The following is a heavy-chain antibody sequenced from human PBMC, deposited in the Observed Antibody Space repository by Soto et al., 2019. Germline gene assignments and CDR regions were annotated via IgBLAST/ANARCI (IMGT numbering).Heavy chain of an antibody. CDR2: ISHSGGST. D-gene: IGHD5-12*01. V-gene: IGHV3-23*01. Sequence: EVQLLESGGGLVQPGGSLRLSCAASGFTFSSYVMSWVRQAPGKGLEWVSTISHSGGSTYYADSVKGRFTISRDNSKDTLYLQMNSLRAEDTAVYYCAKGNSGSLLDVFDYWGQGTLVTVSS. J-gene: IGHJ4*02. CDR1: GFTFSSYV. CDR3: AKGNSGSLLDVFDY.